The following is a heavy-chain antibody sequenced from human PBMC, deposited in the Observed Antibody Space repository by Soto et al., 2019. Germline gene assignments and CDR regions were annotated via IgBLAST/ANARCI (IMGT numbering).Heavy chain of an antibody. CDR3: AKALVGEVGATDY. CDR2: INPDGSAT. CDR1: GFTFSSYW. D-gene: IGHD1-26*01. V-gene: IGHV3-74*01. J-gene: IGHJ4*02. Sequence: PGGSLRLSCAASGFTFSSYWMHWVRQAPGKGLVWVSRINPDGSATNYADSVKGRFTISRDNSRNTLYLQMNSLGAEDAALYYCAKALVGEVGATDYWGQGTLVTVSS.